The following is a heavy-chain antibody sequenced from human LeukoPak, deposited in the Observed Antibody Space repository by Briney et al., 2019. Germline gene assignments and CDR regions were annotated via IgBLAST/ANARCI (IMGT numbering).Heavy chain of an antibody. Sequence: PSETLSLTCTVSGGSISSGGYYWSWIRQHPGKGLEWIGYIYYSGSTYYNPSLKSRVTISVDTSKNQFSLKLSSVTAADTAVYYCARLSYYYDSSGYRSNAFDIWGQGTMVTVSS. D-gene: IGHD3-22*01. CDR1: GGSISSGGYY. J-gene: IGHJ3*02. CDR2: IYYSGST. V-gene: IGHV4-31*03. CDR3: ARLSYYYDSSGYRSNAFDI.